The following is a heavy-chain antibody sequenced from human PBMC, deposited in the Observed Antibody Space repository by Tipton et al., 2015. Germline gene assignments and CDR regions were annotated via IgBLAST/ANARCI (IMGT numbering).Heavy chain of an antibody. Sequence: SLRLSCVASGFTFSDYSMNWVRQAPGKGLEWVSYISSSSSTIYYADSVKGRFTISRDNAKNSLYLQMNSLRDEDTAVYYCARVTFTYYDSSGYPDYYGMDVWGQGTTVTVSS. J-gene: IGHJ6*02. CDR3: ARVTFTYYDSSGYPDYYGMDV. D-gene: IGHD3-22*01. CDR2: ISSSSSTI. V-gene: IGHV3-48*02. CDR1: GFTFSDYS.